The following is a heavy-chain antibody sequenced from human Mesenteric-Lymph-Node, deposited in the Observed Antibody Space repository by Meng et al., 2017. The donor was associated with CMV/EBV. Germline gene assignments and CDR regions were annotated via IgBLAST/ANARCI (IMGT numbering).Heavy chain of an antibody. CDR3: ASEEAAAGFPDY. J-gene: IGHJ4*02. V-gene: IGHV3-53*01. D-gene: IGHD6-13*01. CDR1: GFTVRRHS. Sequence: FAASGFTVRRHSMGWVRQAPGKGLEWVSVIYSGGSTYYADSVEGRFTISRDTSKNTLYLHMNSLRAEDTAVYYCASEEAAAGFPDYWGQGTLVTVSS. CDR2: IYSGGST.